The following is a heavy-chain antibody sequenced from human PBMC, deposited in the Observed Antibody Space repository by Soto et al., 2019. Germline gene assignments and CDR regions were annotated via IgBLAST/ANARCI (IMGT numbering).Heavy chain of an antibody. V-gene: IGHV1-3*05. CDR1: GYTLTDSV. J-gene: IGHJ5*02. CDR3: ARDRGYTYGYWGWFDP. CDR2: INAGNGDT. Sequence: QVHFVQSGAEEKKPGASVKFSGKASGYTLTDSVIHWVRKAPGQRLEWMGWINAGNGDTKYSQKFKGRVTITRETSANTAYMELSSLTSEDTAVYYCARDRGYTYGYWGWFDPWGQGTLVTVSS. D-gene: IGHD5-18*01.